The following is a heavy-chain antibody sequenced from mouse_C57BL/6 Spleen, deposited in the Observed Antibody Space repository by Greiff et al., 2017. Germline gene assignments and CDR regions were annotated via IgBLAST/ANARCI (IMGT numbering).Heavy chain of an antibody. Sequence: VMLVESGAELAKPGASVKLSCKASGYTFTSYWLHWVKQRPGQGLEWIGYINPSSGYTKYNQKFKDKATLTADKSSSTAYMQLSSLTSEDSAVYYCARRDYGSSVFDDWGQGTTLTVSA. V-gene: IGHV1-7*01. CDR1: GYTFTSYW. D-gene: IGHD1-1*01. CDR2: INPSSGYT. CDR3: ARRDYGSSVFDD. J-gene: IGHJ2*01.